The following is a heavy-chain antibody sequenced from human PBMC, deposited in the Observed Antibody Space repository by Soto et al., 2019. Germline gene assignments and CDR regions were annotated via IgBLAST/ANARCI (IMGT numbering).Heavy chain of an antibody. CDR2: IYYSGST. D-gene: IGHD3-22*01. J-gene: IGHJ6*03. CDR1: GGSISSSSYY. CDR3: ARHRVVSGYNLYYYYMDV. Sequence: QLQLQESGPGLVKPSETLSLTCTVAGGSISSSSYYWGWIRQPPGKGLEWIGSIYYSGSTYYNPSLKSRVTITVDTTKNQFSLKLSSVTAADTVVYYCARHRVVSGYNLYYYYMDVWGKGTTVTVSS. V-gene: IGHV4-39*01.